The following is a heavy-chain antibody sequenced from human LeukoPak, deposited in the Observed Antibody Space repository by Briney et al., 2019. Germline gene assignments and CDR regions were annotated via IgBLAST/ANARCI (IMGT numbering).Heavy chain of an antibody. D-gene: IGHD1-26*01. CDR3: ARDVGRWETIDY. Sequence: PSETLSLTCAVYGGSFSGYYWSWIRQPPGKGLEWIGEINHSGSTNYNPSLKSRVTISVDTSKNQFSLKLSSVTAADTAVYYCARDVGRWETIDYWGQGTLVTVAS. V-gene: IGHV4-34*01. J-gene: IGHJ4*02. CDR2: INHSGST. CDR1: GGSFSGYY.